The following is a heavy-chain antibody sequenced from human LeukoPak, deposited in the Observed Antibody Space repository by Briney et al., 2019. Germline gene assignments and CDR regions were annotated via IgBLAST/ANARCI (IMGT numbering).Heavy chain of an antibody. J-gene: IGHJ6*03. CDR3: ARGGTDYYYYYMDV. Sequence: GGSLRLSCAASGFTFSSYWMHWVRQAPGKGLVWVSRINTDGSSTSYADSVKGRSTISRDNAKNTLYLQMNSLRAEDTAVYYCARGGTDYYYYYMDVWGKGTTVTVSS. CDR2: INTDGSST. V-gene: IGHV3-74*01. CDR1: GFTFSSYW.